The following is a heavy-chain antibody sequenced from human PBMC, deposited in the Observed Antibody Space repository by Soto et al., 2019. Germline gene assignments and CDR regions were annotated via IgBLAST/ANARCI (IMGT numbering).Heavy chain of an antibody. CDR3: ARDEESRPFDY. Sequence: PGGSLRLSCAASGFTFSSYEMNWVRQAPGKGLEWVSYISSSGSTIYYADSVKGRFTISRDNAKNSLYLQMNSLRAEDTAVYYCARDEESRPFDYWGQGTLVTVSS. CDR1: GFTFSSYE. J-gene: IGHJ4*02. V-gene: IGHV3-48*03. CDR2: ISSSGSTI.